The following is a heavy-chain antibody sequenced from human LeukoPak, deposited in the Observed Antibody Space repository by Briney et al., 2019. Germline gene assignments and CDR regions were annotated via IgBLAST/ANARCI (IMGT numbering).Heavy chain of an antibody. Sequence: SETLSLTCTVSGGSISSSSYYWGWIRQPPGKGLEWIGSIYYSGSTYYNPSLKSRVTISVDTSKNQFSLKLSSVTAADTAVYCCARRPPPSPYGDYFDYWGQGTLVTVSS. CDR2: IYYSGST. CDR1: GGSISSSSYY. D-gene: IGHD4-17*01. CDR3: ARRPPPSPYGDYFDY. J-gene: IGHJ4*02. V-gene: IGHV4-39*01.